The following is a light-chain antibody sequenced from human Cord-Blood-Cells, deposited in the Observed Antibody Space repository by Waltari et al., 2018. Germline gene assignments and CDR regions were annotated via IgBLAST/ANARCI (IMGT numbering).Light chain of an antibody. V-gene: IGKV1-13*02. J-gene: IGKJ4*01. CDR3: QQFNSYPLT. CDR1: QDISSA. CDR2: DAS. Sequence: IQLTHSPSSLSATVGNRVTITCRSIQDISSALAWYQQKPGKAPKLLIYDASRLESGVPSRFSGSGSGTDFTLTISSLQPEDFAAYYCQQFNSYPLTFGGGTKVEIK.